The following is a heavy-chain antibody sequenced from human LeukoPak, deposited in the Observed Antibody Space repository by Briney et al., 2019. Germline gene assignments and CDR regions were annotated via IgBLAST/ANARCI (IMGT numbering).Heavy chain of an antibody. V-gene: IGHV3-30-3*01. CDR2: ISYDGSNK. CDR1: GFTFSSYA. D-gene: IGHD6-6*01. CDR3: AKDRGHSSFNFDY. Sequence: GGSLRLSCAASGFTFSSYAMHWVRQAPGKGLEWVAVISYDGSNKYYADSVKGRFTISRDNSKNTLYLQMNSLRAEDTAVYYCAKDRGHSSFNFDYWGQGTLVTVSS. J-gene: IGHJ4*02.